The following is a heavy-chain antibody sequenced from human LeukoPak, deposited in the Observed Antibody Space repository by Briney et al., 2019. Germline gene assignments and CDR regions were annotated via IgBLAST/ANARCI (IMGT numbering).Heavy chain of an antibody. D-gene: IGHD6-13*01. CDR1: GFTFTAYY. CDR2: FNPKSGGT. CDR3: ARGIYGGNSPLVDL. V-gene: IGHV1-2*02. Sequence: ASVKVSCKASGFTFTAYYMHWMRQAPGQGPEYMGLFNPKSGGTDYAQKFQGRVTMTRDTSISTAYLELSNLRSDDTAMYYCARGIYGGNSPLVDLWGQGTLVTVSS. J-gene: IGHJ5*02.